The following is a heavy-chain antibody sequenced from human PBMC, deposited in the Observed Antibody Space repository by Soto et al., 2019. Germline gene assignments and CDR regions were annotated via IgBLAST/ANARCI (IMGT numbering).Heavy chain of an antibody. J-gene: IGHJ5*02. CDR2: INPNSGGT. CDR3: ARGTITIFGVVNNWFDP. D-gene: IGHD3-3*01. CDR1: GYTFTSYA. V-gene: IGHV1-2*02. Sequence: ASVKVSCKASGYTFTSYAMHWVRQAPGQGLEWMGWINPNSGGTNYAQKFQGRVTMTRDTSISTAYMELSRLRSDDTAVYYCARGTITIFGVVNNWFDPWGQGTLVTVSS.